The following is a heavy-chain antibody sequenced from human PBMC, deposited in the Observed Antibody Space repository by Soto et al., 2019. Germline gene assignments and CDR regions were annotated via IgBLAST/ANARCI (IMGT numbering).Heavy chain of an antibody. V-gene: IGHV1-2*02. D-gene: IGHD3-10*01. Sequence: ASVKVSCKASGYTFTAYYMHWLRQAPGHGLEWLGWTSPRTGGAKYSHKFQGRVSMTRNTSITTAYMELTGLSTDDTAVYYCARSSGSYSKWFDSWGQGTLVTVSS. J-gene: IGHJ5*01. CDR1: GYTFTAYY. CDR3: ARSSGSYSKWFDS. CDR2: TSPRTGGA.